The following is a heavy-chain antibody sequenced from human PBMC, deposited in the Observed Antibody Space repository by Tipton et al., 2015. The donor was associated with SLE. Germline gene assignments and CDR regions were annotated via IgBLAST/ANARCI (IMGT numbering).Heavy chain of an antibody. CDR2: IYTSGST. Sequence: TLSLTCTVSGGSISSGSYYWSWIRQPAGKGLEWIGRIYTSGSTNYNPSLKSRVTISVDTSKNQFSLKLSSVTAADTAVYYCARQGVAGYYYYGMDVWGQGTTVTVSS. CDR3: ARQGVAGYYYYGMDV. CDR1: GGSISSGSYY. D-gene: IGHD6-19*01. V-gene: IGHV4-61*02. J-gene: IGHJ6*02.